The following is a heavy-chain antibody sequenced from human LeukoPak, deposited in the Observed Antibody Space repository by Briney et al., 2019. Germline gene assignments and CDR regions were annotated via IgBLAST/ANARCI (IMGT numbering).Heavy chain of an antibody. V-gene: IGHV3-9*01. D-gene: IGHD4/OR15-4a*01. CDR3: AKDLGTDRMVAHGHYYYGMDV. Sequence: PGRSLRLSCAASGFTFDDYAMHWVRQAPGKGLEWVSGISWNSGSIGYADSVKGRFIISRDNAKNSLYLQMNSLRAEDTALYYCAKDLGTDRMVAHGHYYYGMDVWGQGTTVTVSS. CDR2: ISWNSGSI. CDR1: GFTFDDYA. J-gene: IGHJ6*02.